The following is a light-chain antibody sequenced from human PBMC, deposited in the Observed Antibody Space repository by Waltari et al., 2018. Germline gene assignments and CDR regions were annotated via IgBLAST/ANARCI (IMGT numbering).Light chain of an antibody. CDR1: QGIRYD. V-gene: IGKV1-6*01. J-gene: IGKJ1*01. CDR2: AAS. CDR3: QQRSNWWT. Sequence: AIQMTQSPSSLSASVGDKVTITCRERQGIRYDLGWYQQKPGKAPKLLIYAASSLQSGVPSRFSGGGAGTEFTLTITSLDPEDFAVYYCQQRSNWWTFGQGTKVEIK.